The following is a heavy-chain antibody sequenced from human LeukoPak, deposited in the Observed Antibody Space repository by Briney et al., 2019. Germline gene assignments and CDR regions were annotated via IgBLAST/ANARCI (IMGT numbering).Heavy chain of an antibody. CDR1: GDSISSSNW. Sequence: SETLSLTCDVSGDSISSSNWWSWVRRPPGKGLEWIGEIFHSGSSNYNPSLKSRVTISVDKSKNQFSLTLSSVTAADTAVYYCARAPTRSSDVVTGYLFDYWGQGTLVTVSS. J-gene: IGHJ4*02. CDR3: ARAPTRSSDVVTGYLFDY. CDR2: IFHSGSS. V-gene: IGHV4-4*02. D-gene: IGHD3-9*01.